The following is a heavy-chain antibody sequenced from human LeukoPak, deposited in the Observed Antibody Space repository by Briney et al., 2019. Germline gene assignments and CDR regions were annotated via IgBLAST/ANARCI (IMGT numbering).Heavy chain of an antibody. CDR1: GGSISSYY. Sequence: PSEALSFTCTVSGGSISSYYWSWIRQPAGKGLEWIGRIYTSGSTNYNPSLKSRVTISVDKSKNQFSLKLSSVTAADTAVYYCARDHSNLWFDPWGQGTLVTVSS. D-gene: IGHD4-11*01. CDR3: ARDHSNLWFDP. CDR2: IYTSGST. V-gene: IGHV4-4*07. J-gene: IGHJ5*02.